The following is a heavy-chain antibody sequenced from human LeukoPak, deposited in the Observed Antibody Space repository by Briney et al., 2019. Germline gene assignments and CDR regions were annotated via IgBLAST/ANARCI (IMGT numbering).Heavy chain of an antibody. CDR3: ARSDYGDYYDAFDI. D-gene: IGHD4-17*01. CDR2: IYYSGST. CDR1: GGSISSYY. Sequence: SETLSLTXTVSGGSISSYYWSWIRQPPGKGLEWIGYIYYSGSTNYNPSLKSRVTISVDTSKNQFSLKLSSVTAADTAVYYCARSDYGDYYDAFDIWGQGTMVTVSS. V-gene: IGHV4-59*01. J-gene: IGHJ3*02.